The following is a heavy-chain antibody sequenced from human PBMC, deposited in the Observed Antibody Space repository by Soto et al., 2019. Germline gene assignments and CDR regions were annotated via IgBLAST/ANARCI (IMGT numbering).Heavy chain of an antibody. CDR1: GYTLTELS. D-gene: IGHD3-3*01. CDR3: ATDINRDYDFWSGYFAFDI. CDR2: FDSEDGEK. J-gene: IGHJ3*02. Sequence: ASVKVSCKVSGYTLTELSMHWVRQAPGKGPEWMGGFDSEDGEKIYAQKFQGRVTMTEDTSTDTAYMELSSLRSEDTAVYYCATDINRDYDFWSGYFAFDIWGQGTMVTVSS. V-gene: IGHV1-24*01.